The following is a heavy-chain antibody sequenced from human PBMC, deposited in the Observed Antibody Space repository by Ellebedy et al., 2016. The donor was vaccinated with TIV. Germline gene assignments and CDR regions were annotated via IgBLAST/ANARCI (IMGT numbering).Heavy chain of an antibody. V-gene: IGHV3-43*01. CDR2: ISWDGDST. CDR3: AKEGSIFGVVTDYFDY. CDR1: GFTFDDYT. D-gene: IGHD3-3*01. Sequence: GGSLRLXCAASGFTFDDYTMHWVRQAPGKGLEWVSLISWDGDSTYYADSVKGRFTISRDNSKNSLYLQMNSLRTEDTALYYCAKEGSIFGVVTDYFDYWGQGTLVTVSS. J-gene: IGHJ4*02.